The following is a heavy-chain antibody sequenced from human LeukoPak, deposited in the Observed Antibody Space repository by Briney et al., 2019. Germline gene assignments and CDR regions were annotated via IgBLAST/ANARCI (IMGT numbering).Heavy chain of an antibody. D-gene: IGHD4-17*01. V-gene: IGHV3-48*03. CDR2: ISGTGNTI. CDR1: GFTFRSSE. Sequence: PGGSLRLPCATSGFTFRSSEMSWVRQAPGKGLEWVSYISGTGNTIYYTDSVKGRFTISRDNAKNSLYLQMNSLRAEDTAVYYCARDSYNGDYVPGYFQHWGQGTLVTVSS. CDR3: ARDSYNGDYVPGYFQH. J-gene: IGHJ1*01.